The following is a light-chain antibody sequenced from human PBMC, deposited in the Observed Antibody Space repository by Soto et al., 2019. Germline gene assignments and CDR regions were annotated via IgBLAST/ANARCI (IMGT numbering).Light chain of an antibody. CDR1: HSDFGGYNY. J-gene: IGLJ2*01. CDR2: EVN. V-gene: IGLV2-8*01. Sequence: QSALTQPPSASGSPGQSVTISCTGAHSDFGGYNYVSWYQQHPGKAPKLIIFEVNKRPSGVPDRFSGSKFGNTASLTVSGLQAAGEAEYYRSSYAGNNIVVFGGGAKLT. CDR3: SSYAGNNIVV.